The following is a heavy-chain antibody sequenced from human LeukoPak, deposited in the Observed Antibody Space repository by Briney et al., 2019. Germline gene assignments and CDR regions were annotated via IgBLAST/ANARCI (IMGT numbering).Heavy chain of an antibody. J-gene: IGHJ3*02. CDR1: GYTFTSYY. Sequence: ASVKVSCKASGYTFTSYYMHWVRQAPGQGLEWMGIINPSGGSTSYAQKFQGRVTMTRDTSTSTVYMELSSLRSEDTAVYYCARHIVVVPAASDAFDIWGQGTMVTVSS. V-gene: IGHV1-46*01. CDR2: INPSGGST. D-gene: IGHD2-2*01. CDR3: ARHIVVVPAASDAFDI.